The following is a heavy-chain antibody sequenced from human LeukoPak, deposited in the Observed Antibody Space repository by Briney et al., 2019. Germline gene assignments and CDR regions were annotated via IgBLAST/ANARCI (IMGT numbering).Heavy chain of an antibody. CDR2: IYYSGST. J-gene: IGHJ4*02. CDR1: GGSVSSGSYY. D-gene: IGHD6-19*01. V-gene: IGHV4-61*01. Sequence: SETLSLTCTVSGGSVSSGSYYWSWIRQPPGKGLEWIGYIYYSGSTNYNPSLKSRVTMSADTSKNQFSLKLSSVTAADTAVYYCARAVAGTYGYWGQGTLVAVSS. CDR3: ARAVAGTYGY.